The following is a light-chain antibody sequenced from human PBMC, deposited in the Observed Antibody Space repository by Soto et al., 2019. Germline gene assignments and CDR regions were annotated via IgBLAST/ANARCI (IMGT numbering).Light chain of an antibody. CDR2: GAF. V-gene: IGKV3D-15*01. Sequence: EIMMTQSPATLSVSPGERATLSCRARQNIRSNVAWYQQKPGQAPRLLLYGAFNRATGIPARFSGSGSGTDLTLTISRLQTEDFANYYCQHLNNYPSFTFGPGTKVDI. J-gene: IGKJ3*01. CDR3: QHLNNYPSFT. CDR1: QNIRSN.